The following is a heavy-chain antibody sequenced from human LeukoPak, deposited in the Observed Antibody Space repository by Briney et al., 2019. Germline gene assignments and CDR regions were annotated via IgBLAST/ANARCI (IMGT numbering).Heavy chain of an antibody. CDR3: AKAEYYDFWSGYYLGEYFDY. CDR1: GFTFDDYA. J-gene: IGHJ4*02. D-gene: IGHD3-3*01. V-gene: IGHV3-9*01. Sequence: GRSLRLSCAASGFTFDDYAMHWVRQAPGKGLEWVSGISWNSGSIGHADSVKGRFTISRDNAKNSLYLQMNSLRAEDTALYYCAKAEYYDFWSGYYLGEYFDYWGQGTLVTVSS. CDR2: ISWNSGSI.